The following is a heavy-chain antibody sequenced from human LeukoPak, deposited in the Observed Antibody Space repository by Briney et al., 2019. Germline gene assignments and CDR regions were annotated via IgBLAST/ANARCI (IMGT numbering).Heavy chain of an antibody. Sequence: PSETLSLTCTVSGGSISSYYWSWIRQPPGKGLEWIGYIYYSGSTNYNPSFKSRVTISVDTSKNQFSLKLSSVTAADTAVYYCARVYGGNSPFDYWGQGTLVTVSS. D-gene: IGHD4-23*01. J-gene: IGHJ4*02. CDR1: GGSISSYY. CDR3: ARVYGGNSPFDY. CDR2: IYYSGST. V-gene: IGHV4-59*01.